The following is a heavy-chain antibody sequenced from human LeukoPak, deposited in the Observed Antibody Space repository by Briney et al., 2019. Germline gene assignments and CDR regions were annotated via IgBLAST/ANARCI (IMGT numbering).Heavy chain of an antibody. CDR1: GFTFSSYS. V-gene: IGHV3-64D*09. Sequence: PGGSPRLSCSASGFTFSSYSMHWVRQAPGKGLEYVSAISSSGGTTYYADSVKGSFTISRDNSKSTLYLQMSSLRTEDTAVYYCVKNSGSYYHFDYWGQGTLVTVSS. CDR2: ISSSGGTT. CDR3: VKNSGSYYHFDY. D-gene: IGHD1-26*01. J-gene: IGHJ4*02.